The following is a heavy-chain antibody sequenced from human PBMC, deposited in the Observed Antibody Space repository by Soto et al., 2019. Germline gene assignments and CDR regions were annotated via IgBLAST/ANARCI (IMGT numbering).Heavy chain of an antibody. CDR2: IIPIFGTA. D-gene: IGHD2-2*01. J-gene: IGHJ6*02. Sequence: SVKVSCKASGGTFSSYAISWVRQAPGQGLDWMGGIIPIFGTANYAQKFQGRVTITADESTSTAYMELSSLRSEDTAVYYCARGDIVVVPAANYYYGMDVWGQGTTVTVSS. CDR3: ARGDIVVVPAANYYYGMDV. V-gene: IGHV1-69*13. CDR1: GGTFSSYA.